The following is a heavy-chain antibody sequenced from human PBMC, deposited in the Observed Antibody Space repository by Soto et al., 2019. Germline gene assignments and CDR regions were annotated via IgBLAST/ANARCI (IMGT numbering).Heavy chain of an antibody. J-gene: IGHJ6*03. Sequence: GGSLRLSCAASGFTFSSYAMSWVRQAPGKGLEWVSDISGSGGNTHYANSVKGRFTISRDNSKSTLYLQMNSLRAEDTAAYYCAKEVGDYREGDYMDVWGKGTTVTVSS. D-gene: IGHD4-17*01. CDR2: ISGSGGNT. CDR3: AKEVGDYREGDYMDV. V-gene: IGHV3-23*01. CDR1: GFTFSSYA.